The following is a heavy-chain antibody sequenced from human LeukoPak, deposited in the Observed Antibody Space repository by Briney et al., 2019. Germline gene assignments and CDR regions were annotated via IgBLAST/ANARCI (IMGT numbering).Heavy chain of an antibody. Sequence: SETLSLTCTVSGGSISSYYWSWIRQPAGKGLEWIGRIYTSGSTNYNPSLKSRVTMSVDTSKNQFSLKLSSVTAADTAVYYCARGYGDSTINEAPYYYYYMDVWGKGTTVTVSS. CDR2: IYTSGST. CDR1: GGSISSYY. V-gene: IGHV4-4*07. J-gene: IGHJ6*03. D-gene: IGHD4-17*01. CDR3: ARGYGDSTINEAPYYYYYMDV.